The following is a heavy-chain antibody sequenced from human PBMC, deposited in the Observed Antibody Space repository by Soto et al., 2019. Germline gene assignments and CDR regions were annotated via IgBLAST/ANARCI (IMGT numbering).Heavy chain of an antibody. J-gene: IGHJ5*02. CDR3: ARSGGSAGWFDP. D-gene: IGHD2-15*01. V-gene: IGHV4-38-2*01. CDR2: ISHSGTT. Sequence: SETLSLTCVVSGYSITTGYYWGWIRQPPGKGLEWIGSISHSGTTFYSSSLKSRVTISKDAFKNQFSLKVNSVIAADTAVYYCARSGGSAGWFDPWGPGSLVTVSS. CDR1: GYSITTGYY.